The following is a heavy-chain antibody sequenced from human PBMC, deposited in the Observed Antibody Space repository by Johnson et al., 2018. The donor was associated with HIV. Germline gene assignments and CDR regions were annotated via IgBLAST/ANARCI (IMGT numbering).Heavy chain of an antibody. J-gene: IGHJ3*02. V-gene: IGHV3-7*01. CDR3: ARSNAFDI. Sequence: MQLVESGGGLVQPGGSLRLSCVVSGFTFSSYAMSWVRQAPGKFCVDSVKGRFTISRDNAKDSLFLQMNSLRAEDTAVYYCARSNAFDIWGQGTMVTVSS. CDR1: GFTFSSYA.